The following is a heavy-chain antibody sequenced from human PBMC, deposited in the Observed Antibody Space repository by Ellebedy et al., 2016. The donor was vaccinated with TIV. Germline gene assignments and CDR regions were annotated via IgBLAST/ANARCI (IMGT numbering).Heavy chain of an antibody. D-gene: IGHD3-10*01. Sequence: MPSETLSLTCTVSDDSITPYFWSWIRQPLGTGLDWIGHMSNTGYINYNPSLQSRVTISLDTSKKQISLKLTSVTAADTAVYYCARRGSVSGSRGYYFDFWGQGTQVAVSS. CDR1: DDSITPYF. CDR3: ARRGSVSGSRGYYFDF. CDR2: MSNTGYI. V-gene: IGHV4-59*01. J-gene: IGHJ4*02.